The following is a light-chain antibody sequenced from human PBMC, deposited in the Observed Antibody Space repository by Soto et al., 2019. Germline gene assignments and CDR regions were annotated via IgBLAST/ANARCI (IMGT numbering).Light chain of an antibody. Sequence: DIQMTQSPSTLSASIGDRVTITCRASQSIDNWLAWYQKKPGKAPKLLIYKASSLESGVSSRFSGSGSGTEFTLTVSSLQPDDFATYYCQQYKSYSRWAFGQGTKVEIK. CDR3: QQYKSYSRWA. CDR1: QSIDNW. CDR2: KAS. J-gene: IGKJ1*01. V-gene: IGKV1-5*03.